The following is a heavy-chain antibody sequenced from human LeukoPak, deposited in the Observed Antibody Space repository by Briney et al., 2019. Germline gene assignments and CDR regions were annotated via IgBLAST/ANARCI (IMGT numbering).Heavy chain of an antibody. Sequence: SGGSLRLSCAASGFTFSSYGMHWVRQAPGKGLEWVAVISYDGSNKYYADSMKGRFTISRDNSKNTLYLQMNSLRAEATAVYYCAKEARWWELMYYFDYWGQGTLVTVSS. CDR2: ISYDGSNK. CDR1: GFTFSSYG. D-gene: IGHD1-26*01. J-gene: IGHJ4*02. V-gene: IGHV3-30*18. CDR3: AKEARWWELMYYFDY.